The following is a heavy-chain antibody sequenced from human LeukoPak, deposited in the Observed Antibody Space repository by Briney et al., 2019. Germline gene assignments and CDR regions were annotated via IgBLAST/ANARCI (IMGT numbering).Heavy chain of an antibody. CDR3: AKGGGDGYNSDYWYFDL. V-gene: IGHV3-66*02. Sequence: GGSLRLSCAASGFTVSSNYMSWVRQAPGKGLEWVSVIYSGGSTYYADSVKGRFTISRDNSKNTLYLQMNSLRAEDTAVYYCAKGGGDGYNSDYWYFDLWGRGTLVTVSS. D-gene: IGHD2-21*01. CDR2: IYSGGST. J-gene: IGHJ2*01. CDR1: GFTVSSNY.